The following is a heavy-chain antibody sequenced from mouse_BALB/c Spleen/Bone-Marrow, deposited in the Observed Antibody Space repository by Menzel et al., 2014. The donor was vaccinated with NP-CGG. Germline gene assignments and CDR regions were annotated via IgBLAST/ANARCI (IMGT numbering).Heavy chain of an antibody. V-gene: IGHV1-4*01. CDR2: IYPTTGYT. CDR3: ARGVNYNYAYFDY. J-gene: IGHJ2*01. CDR1: GYTFTSYT. D-gene: IGHD1-1*01. Sequence: VQLQQSGAELARPGASVKMSCKASGYTFTSYTMHWVKQRPGQGLEWIGYIYPTTGYTNYNQTFKDKASMTADKSSSTAYMQLSSLTSEDSAVYYCARGVNYNYAYFDYWGRGTTLTVSS.